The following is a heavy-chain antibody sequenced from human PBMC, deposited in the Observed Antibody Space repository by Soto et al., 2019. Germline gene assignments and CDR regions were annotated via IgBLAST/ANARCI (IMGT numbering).Heavy chain of an antibody. Sequence: SETLSLTCAVSGGSISSSNWWSWVRQPPGKGLEWIGEIYHSGITNYNPSLKSRVTISVDKSKNQFSLKLSSVTAADTAVYYCATDYINGALRSLGPKRAGGVEHWGQGTLV. V-gene: IGHV4-4*02. CDR3: ATDYINGALRSLGPKRAGGVEH. J-gene: IGHJ5*02. D-gene: IGHD3-3*01. CDR1: GGSISSSNW. CDR2: IYHSGIT.